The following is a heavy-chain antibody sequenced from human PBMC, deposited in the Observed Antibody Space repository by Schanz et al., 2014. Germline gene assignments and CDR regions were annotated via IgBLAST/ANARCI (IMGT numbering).Heavy chain of an antibody. V-gene: IGHV3-48*01. J-gene: IGHJ3*01. Sequence: VQLVESGGGLAQPGGSLRLSCAASGITFSGYSMNWVRQAPGKGLEWVSYISGSSSTKYYADSVKGRFTISRDNGKKSLYRQINTRRAEDTAVFFCARDYEGDFSSPRHDAFEVWGQGTVVTVSS. CDR1: GITFSGYS. CDR3: ARDYEGDFSSPRHDAFEV. CDR2: ISGSSSTK. D-gene: IGHD2-21*02.